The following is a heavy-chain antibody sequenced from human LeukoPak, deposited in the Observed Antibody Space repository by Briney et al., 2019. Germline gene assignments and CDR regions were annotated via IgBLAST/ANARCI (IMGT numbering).Heavy chain of an antibody. D-gene: IGHD2-2*01. CDR1: GFTFSGSA. CDR3: TRLSTPIDY. CDR2: IRSKANSYAT. Sequence: GGSLRLSCAASGFTFSGSAMHWVRQASGKGLEWVGRIRSKANSYATAYAASVKGRFTIPRDDSKNTAYLQMNSLKTEDTAVYYCTRLSTPIDYWGQGTLVTVSS. V-gene: IGHV3-73*01. J-gene: IGHJ4*02.